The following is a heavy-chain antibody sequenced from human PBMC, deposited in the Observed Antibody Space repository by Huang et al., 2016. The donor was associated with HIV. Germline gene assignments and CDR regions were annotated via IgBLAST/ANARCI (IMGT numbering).Heavy chain of an antibody. V-gene: IGHV4-59*01. CDR1: GGSISSYY. CDR2: IHYSGST. D-gene: IGHD6-13*01. J-gene: IGHJ6*02. CDR3: ARGGPYSRDYYYYGMDV. Sequence: QVQLQESGPGLVKPSETLSLTCTVSGGSISSYYWSWIRQPPGKGLEWIWYIHYSGSTNYNPSLKSRVTTSVDTSKNQFFLKLSSVTAADTAVYYCARGGPYSRDYYYYGMDVWGQGTTVTVSS.